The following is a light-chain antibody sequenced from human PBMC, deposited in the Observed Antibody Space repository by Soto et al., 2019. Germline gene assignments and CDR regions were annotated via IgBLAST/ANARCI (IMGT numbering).Light chain of an antibody. CDR2: EVS. J-gene: IGLJ2*01. CDR1: SSDVGGYNY. V-gene: IGLV2-8*01. CDR3: SSYAGSNKLVV. Sequence: QSVLTQPPSASGSPGQSVTISCTGTSSDVGGYNYVSWYQQHPGKAPKLIIFEVSKRPSGVPDRFSASKSGNTASLSVSGLQAEDEADYYCSSYAGSNKLVVFGGGTKLTVL.